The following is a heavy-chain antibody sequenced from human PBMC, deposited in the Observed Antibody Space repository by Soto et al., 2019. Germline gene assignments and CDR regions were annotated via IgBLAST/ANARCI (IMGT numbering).Heavy chain of an antibody. V-gene: IGHV4-59*01. J-gene: IGHJ4*02. CDR2: IYSSETT. D-gene: IGHD2-15*01. Sequence: SETLSLTCTVSGGSISSYYWTWIRQPPGKGLEWIGHIYSSETTNYNPSLKSRVTISVDTSKTQFSLKVTSVTAADTAVYYCARGSLVGGLESPLFDHWGQGPLVTVSS. CDR1: GGSISSYY. CDR3: ARGSLVGGLESPLFDH.